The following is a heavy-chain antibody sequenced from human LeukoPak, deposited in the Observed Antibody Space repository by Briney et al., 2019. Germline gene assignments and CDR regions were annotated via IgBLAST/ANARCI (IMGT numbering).Heavy chain of an antibody. CDR3: ARGPTRANSSDY. CDR2: IKQDGSEK. J-gene: IGHJ4*02. CDR1: GFAFSSYW. D-gene: IGHD2/OR15-2a*01. Sequence: GGSLRLSCGASGFAFSSYWMSWVRQAPGKGLEWVAKIKQDGSEKYYVESVKGRSTLSRDNAKNSLYLQMNSLRAEDTAVYYCARGPTRANSSDYWGQGTLVTVSS. V-gene: IGHV3-7*01.